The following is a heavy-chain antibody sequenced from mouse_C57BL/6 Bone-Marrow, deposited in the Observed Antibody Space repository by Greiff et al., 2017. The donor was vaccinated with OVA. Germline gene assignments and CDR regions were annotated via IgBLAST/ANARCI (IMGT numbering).Heavy chain of an antibody. V-gene: IGHV1-64*01. D-gene: IGHD1-1*01. CDR1: GYTFTSYW. CDR3: ARGAYYYGSGDY. Sequence: QVQLQQPGAELVKPGASVKLSCKASGYTFTSYWMHWVKQRPGQGLEWIGMIHPNSGSTNYNEKFKSKATLTVDKSSSTAYMQLSSLTSEDSAVYYCARGAYYYGSGDYWGQGTTLTVSS. CDR2: IHPNSGST. J-gene: IGHJ2*01.